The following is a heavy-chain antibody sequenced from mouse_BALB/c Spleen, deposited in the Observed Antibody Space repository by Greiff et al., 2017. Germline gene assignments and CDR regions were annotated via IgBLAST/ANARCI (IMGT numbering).Heavy chain of an antibody. CDR3: NAPYYRYGDRFDY. J-gene: IGHJ2*01. Sequence: VQLQQSGAELVRSGASVKLSCTASGFNIKDYYMHWVKQRPEQGLEWIGWIDPENGDTEYAPKFQGKATMTADTSSNAAYLQLSSLTSEDTAVYYCNAPYYRYGDRFDYWGQGTALTVSS. CDR1: GFNIKDYY. V-gene: IGHV14-4*02. CDR2: IDPENGDT. D-gene: IGHD2-14*01.